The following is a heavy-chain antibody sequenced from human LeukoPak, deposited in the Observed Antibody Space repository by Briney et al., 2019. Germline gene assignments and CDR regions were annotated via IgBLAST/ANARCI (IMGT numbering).Heavy chain of an antibody. CDR1: GYTFTSYG. Sequence: ASVKVSCKASGYTFTSYGISWVRQAPGQGLEWMGWISAYNGNTNYAQKLQGRVTMTTDTSTSTAYMELRSLRSDDTAVYYCARGPHYDILTGYYWYFDYWGQGTLVTVSS. CDR2: ISAYNGNT. D-gene: IGHD3-9*01. CDR3: ARGPHYDILTGYYWYFDY. V-gene: IGHV1-18*01. J-gene: IGHJ4*02.